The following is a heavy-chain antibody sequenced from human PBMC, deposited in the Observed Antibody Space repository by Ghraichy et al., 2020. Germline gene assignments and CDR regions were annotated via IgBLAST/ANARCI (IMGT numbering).Heavy chain of an antibody. J-gene: IGHJ4*02. CDR3: ARDEGRRWLQSRSFDY. CDR2: IIPIFGIA. V-gene: IGHV1-69*10. D-gene: IGHD5-24*01. Sequence: SVKVSCKASGGTFSSYAISWVRQAPGQGLEWMGGIIPIFGIANYAQKFQGRVTITADKSTSTAYMELSSLRSEDTAVYYCARDEGRRWLQSRSFDYWGQGTLVTVSS. CDR1: GGTFSSYA.